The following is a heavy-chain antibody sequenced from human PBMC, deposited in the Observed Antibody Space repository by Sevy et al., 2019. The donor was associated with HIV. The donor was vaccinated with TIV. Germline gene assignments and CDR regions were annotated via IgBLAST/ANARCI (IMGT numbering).Heavy chain of an antibody. J-gene: IGHJ4*02. CDR2: ISGSGDNT. CDR3: AKDSGDDNYGLFDY. CDR1: GFTFSNYA. V-gene: IGHV3-23*01. Sequence: GGSLRLSCGASGFTFSNYAMSWVRQAPGKGLEWVSSISGSGDNTYNANSVKGLFTVPSDTSKNTLYLQMNSLRAEDTAVYYCAKDSGDDNYGLFDYWGQGTLVTVSS. D-gene: IGHD5-18*01.